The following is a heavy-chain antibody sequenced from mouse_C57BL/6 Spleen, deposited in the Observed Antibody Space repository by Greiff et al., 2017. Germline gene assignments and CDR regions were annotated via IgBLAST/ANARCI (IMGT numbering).Heavy chain of an antibody. Sequence: QVQLQQPGAELVMPGASVKLSCKASGYTFTSYWMHWVKQRPGQGLEWIGEIVPSDSYTNYNQKFKGKSTLTVDKSSSTAYMQLSSLTSEDSAVYYCARSAAASSYDYAMDYWGQGTSVTVSS. V-gene: IGHV1-69*01. CDR2: IVPSDSYT. D-gene: IGHD1-1*01. CDR1: GYTFTSYW. CDR3: ARSAAASSYDYAMDY. J-gene: IGHJ4*01.